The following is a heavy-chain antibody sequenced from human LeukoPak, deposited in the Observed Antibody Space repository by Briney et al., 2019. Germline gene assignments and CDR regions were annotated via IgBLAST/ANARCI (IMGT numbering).Heavy chain of an antibody. V-gene: IGHV4-4*07. D-gene: IGHD6-19*01. CDR3: ARDIAVAGTGAFDI. J-gene: IGHJ3*02. CDR2: IYTSGST. CDR1: GGSISSYY. Sequence: PSETLSLTCNVSGGSISSYYWSWMRQPAGKGLEWIGRIYTSGSTNYNPSLKSRVTMSVATSKNQFSLKLSSVTAADTAVYYCARDIAVAGTGAFDIWGQGTMVTVSS.